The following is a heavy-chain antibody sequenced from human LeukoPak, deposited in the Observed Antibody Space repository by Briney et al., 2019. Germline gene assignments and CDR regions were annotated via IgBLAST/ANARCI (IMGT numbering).Heavy chain of an antibody. J-gene: IGHJ4*02. D-gene: IGHD3-16*02. Sequence: PGGSLRLSCAASGFAFSNYAMHWVRQAPGKGLQWVAVISYDGTKKYYADSLKGRFTISRDNSKNTLYLRMNSLRTEDTAVYYCAIGGGLGELSSSFDHWGQGTLVTVSS. CDR3: AIGGGLGELSSSFDH. CDR2: ISYDGTKK. V-gene: IGHV3-30*04. CDR1: GFAFSNYA.